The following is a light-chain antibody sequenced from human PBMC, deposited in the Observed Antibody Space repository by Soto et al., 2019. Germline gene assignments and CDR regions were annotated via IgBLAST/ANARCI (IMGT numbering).Light chain of an antibody. CDR1: QSISTW. J-gene: IGKJ1*01. CDR3: QQYNSYSPT. CDR2: KAS. V-gene: IGKV1-5*03. Sequence: DIQMTQSPSTLSASVGDRVTITCRASQSISTWLAWYQQEPGKAPKLLIHKASSLQSGVPSRFSGSGSGTDFTLTSSSLHPDDFATYYCQQYNSYSPTFGPGTRVEIK.